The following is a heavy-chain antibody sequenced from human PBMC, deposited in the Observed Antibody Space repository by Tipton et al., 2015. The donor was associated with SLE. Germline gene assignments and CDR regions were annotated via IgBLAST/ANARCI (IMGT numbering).Heavy chain of an antibody. J-gene: IGHJ4*02. CDR2: IKQDGSEK. CDR3: ASLRLGELSSLFY. Sequence: LSLTCAVYGGSFSGYYWSWIRQAPGKGLEWVANIKQDGSEKYYVDSVKGRFTISRDNAKNSLYLQMNSLRAEDTAVYYCASLRLGELSSLFYWGQGTLVTVSS. V-gene: IGHV3-7*01. CDR1: GGSFSGYY. D-gene: IGHD3-16*02.